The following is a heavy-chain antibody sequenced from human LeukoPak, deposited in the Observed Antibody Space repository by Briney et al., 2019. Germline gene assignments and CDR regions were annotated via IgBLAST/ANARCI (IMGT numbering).Heavy chain of an antibody. CDR2: IYTSGST. J-gene: IGHJ3*02. V-gene: IGHV4-61*02. D-gene: IGHD6-13*01. CDR3: ARDDYSSSWHDAFDI. Sequence: SQTLSLTCTVSGGSIRSGSYYWSWIRQPAGKGLEWIGRIYTSGSTNYNPSLKSRVTISVDTSKNQFSLKLSSVTAADTAVYYCARDDYSSSWHDAFDIWGQGTMVTVSS. CDR1: GGSIRSGSYY.